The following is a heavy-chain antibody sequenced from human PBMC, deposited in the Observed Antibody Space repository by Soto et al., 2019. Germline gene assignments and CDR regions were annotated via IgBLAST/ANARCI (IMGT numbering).Heavy chain of an antibody. D-gene: IGHD3-10*01. V-gene: IGHV3-30-3*01. Sequence: QVHLVESGGGVVQAGRALRLSCTASGLTFTSYAIHWVRQAPGKGLEWVSRISEDGGNKYFAESVRGRFLISRENSKNTVYLQMKSLRPEDTAVYFGARRLTSTGSARGYGGQGTLVTVSS. J-gene: IGHJ4*02. CDR1: GLTFTSYA. CDR2: ISEDGGNK. CDR3: ARRLTSTGSARGY.